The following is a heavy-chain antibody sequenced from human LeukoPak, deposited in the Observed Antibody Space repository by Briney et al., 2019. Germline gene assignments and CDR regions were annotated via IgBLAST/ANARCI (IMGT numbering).Heavy chain of an antibody. CDR1: GGSISRYY. Sequence: SETLSLTCTVSGGSISRYYWSWIRQPAGKGLEWIGRIYSSGSTTYNPSLKSRVTMSIDTSKNQFSLKLSFVTAADTAVYYCARDSGTTGEVKFDPWGQGALVTVSS. V-gene: IGHV4-4*07. CDR3: ARDSGTTGEVKFDP. CDR2: IYSSGST. J-gene: IGHJ5*02. D-gene: IGHD3-10*01.